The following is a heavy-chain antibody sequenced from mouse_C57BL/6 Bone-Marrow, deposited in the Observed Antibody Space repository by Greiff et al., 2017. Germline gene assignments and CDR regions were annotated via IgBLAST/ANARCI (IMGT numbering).Heavy chain of an antibody. J-gene: IGHJ2*01. V-gene: IGHV5-6*01. CDR1: GFTFTSYG. CDR3: ARHDQIKLDY. D-gene: IGHD1-3*01. CDR2: ISSGGSYT. Sequence: EVTVVESGGDLVKPGGSLKLSCAASGFTFTSYGMSWVRQTPDKRLEWVATISSGGSYTYYPDSVKGRFTISRDTANNTLYLQMSSLKSEDTAMYYCARHDQIKLDYWGQGTTLTVSS.